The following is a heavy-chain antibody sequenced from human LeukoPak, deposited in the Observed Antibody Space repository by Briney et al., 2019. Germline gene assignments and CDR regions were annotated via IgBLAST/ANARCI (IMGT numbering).Heavy chain of an antibody. D-gene: IGHD5-18*01. CDR1: CAYHNDFY. Sequence: SETLSHTHGVSCAYHNDFYWTWLGQPPGRGREWMGYVYYGGSTNYNPSLKSRFSMSVDTSKNQFSLTLTSVTVADTAFYYCARGGIRGYSALDNLDFWGLGTRVTVSS. CDR2: VYYGGST. CDR3: ARGGIRGYSALDNLDF. J-gene: IGHJ4*02. V-gene: IGHV4-59*01.